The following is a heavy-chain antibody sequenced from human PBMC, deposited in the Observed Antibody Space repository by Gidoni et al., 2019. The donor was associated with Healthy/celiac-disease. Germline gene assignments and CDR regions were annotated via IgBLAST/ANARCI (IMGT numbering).Heavy chain of an antibody. Sequence: EVQLVPSGAAVKKPGASLKISCKGLAYSFTIYWIGWVRQMPGKGLGWMGIIYPGDSDTRYSPSFQGQVTISADKSISTAYLQWSSLKASDTAMYYCARLGEIQLWFLDYWGQGTLVTVSS. CDR3: ARLGEIQLWFLDY. CDR2: IYPGDSDT. J-gene: IGHJ4*02. CDR1: AYSFTIYW. D-gene: IGHD5-18*01. V-gene: IGHV5-51*01.